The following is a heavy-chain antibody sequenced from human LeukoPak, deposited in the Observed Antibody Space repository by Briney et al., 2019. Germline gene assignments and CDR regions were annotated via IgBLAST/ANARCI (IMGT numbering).Heavy chain of an antibody. CDR3: IKDLSGTWSFDY. Sequence: GGSLRLSCSASGFTFSVHYMHWVRQAPGKGLEYVSTISDNGDNTCYADSVKGRFIISRDNSKNTLYLQMDSLRVEDTAVYYCIKDLSGTWSFDYWGQGTLLIVSS. D-gene: IGHD1-26*01. J-gene: IGHJ4*02. CDR2: ISDNGDNT. CDR1: GFTFSVHY. V-gene: IGHV3-64D*08.